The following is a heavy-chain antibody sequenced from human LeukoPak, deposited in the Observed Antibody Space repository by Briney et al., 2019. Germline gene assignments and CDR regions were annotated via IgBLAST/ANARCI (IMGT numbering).Heavy chain of an antibody. D-gene: IGHD2-2*01. CDR1: GASISSGDYY. CDR3: ARDCSSTSCYRNLDVFDI. CDR2: IYYSGST. J-gene: IGHJ3*02. Sequence: SQTLSLTCTVSGASISSGDYYWSWIRQPPGKGLEWIGYIYYSGSTYYNPSLKSRVTISVDTSKNQFSLKLSSVTAADTAVYYCARDCSSTSCYRNLDVFDIWGQGTMVTVSS. V-gene: IGHV4-30-4*08.